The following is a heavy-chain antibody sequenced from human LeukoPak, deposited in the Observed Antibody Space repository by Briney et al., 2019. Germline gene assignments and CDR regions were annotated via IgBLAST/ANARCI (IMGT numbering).Heavy chain of an antibody. J-gene: IGHJ4*02. D-gene: IGHD1-26*01. CDR1: GFSLSDYA. CDR2: IWDDGSEE. Sequence: GGSLRLSCAASGFSLSDYAMHWVRQAPGKGLEWVALIWDDGSEEYYADSVRGRFTISRDNSKNTLVLQMNSLIAEDTAVYYCARSGGNYYVLDNWGQGTLVTVSS. V-gene: IGHV3-33*01. CDR3: ARSGGNYYVLDN.